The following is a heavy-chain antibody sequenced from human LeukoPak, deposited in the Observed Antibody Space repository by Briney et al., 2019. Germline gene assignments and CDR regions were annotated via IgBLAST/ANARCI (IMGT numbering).Heavy chain of an antibody. V-gene: IGHV4-61*08. Sequence: PSETLSLTCTVSGGSISSGDYYWSWIRQPPGKGLEWIGYIYYSGSTNYNPSLKSRVTISVDTSKNQFSLKLSSVTAADTAVYYCASQIHDYSNYYFDYWGQGTLVTVSS. D-gene: IGHD4-11*01. CDR1: GGSISSGDYY. J-gene: IGHJ4*02. CDR3: ASQIHDYSNYYFDY. CDR2: IYYSGST.